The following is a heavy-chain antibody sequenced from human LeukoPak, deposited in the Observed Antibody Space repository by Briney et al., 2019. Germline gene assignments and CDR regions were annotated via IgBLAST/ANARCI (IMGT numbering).Heavy chain of an antibody. Sequence: PGGSLRLSCAASGFTFSGSAMHWVRQASGKGLEWVGRIRSKANSYATAYAASVKGRFTISRDDSKNTAYLQMSSLKTEDTAVYYCTGHVFPQRGAFDIWGQGTMVTVSS. D-gene: IGHD2-21*01. CDR1: GFTFSGSA. CDR2: IRSKANSYAT. CDR3: TGHVFPQRGAFDI. V-gene: IGHV3-73*01. J-gene: IGHJ3*02.